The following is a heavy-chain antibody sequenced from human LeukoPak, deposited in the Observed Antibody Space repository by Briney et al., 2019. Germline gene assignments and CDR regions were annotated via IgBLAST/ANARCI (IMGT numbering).Heavy chain of an antibody. J-gene: IGHJ6*02. CDR2: ISAYNGNT. CDR1: GYTFTSYG. Sequence: ASVKVSCKASGYTFTSYGISWVRQAPGQGLEWMGWISAYNGNTNYAQKLQGIVTMTTDTSTSTAYLELRSLRSDDTAVYYCAAGYCSGGSCYGYYYYGMDVWGQGTTVTVSS. D-gene: IGHD2-15*01. CDR3: AAGYCSGGSCYGYYYYGMDV. V-gene: IGHV1-18*01.